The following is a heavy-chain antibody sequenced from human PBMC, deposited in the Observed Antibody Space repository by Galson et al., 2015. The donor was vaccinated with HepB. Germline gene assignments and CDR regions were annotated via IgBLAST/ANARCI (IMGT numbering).Heavy chain of an antibody. CDR1: GGSISSSSYY. J-gene: IGHJ6*02. CDR2: IYYSGTT. CDR3: ARNKYISGYYGMDV. D-gene: IGHD3-10*01. V-gene: IGHV4-39*07. Sequence: ETLSLTCSVSGGSISSSSYYWGWIRQPPGKGLEWIGSIYYSGTTYHNSSLKSRVTISVDTSKNQFSLNLTSVTAADTAVYYCARNKYISGYYGMDVWGQGTTVTVSS.